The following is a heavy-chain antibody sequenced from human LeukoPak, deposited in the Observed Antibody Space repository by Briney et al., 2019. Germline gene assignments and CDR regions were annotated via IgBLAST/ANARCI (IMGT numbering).Heavy chain of an antibody. Sequence: GGSLRLSCAASGFTFSSYGMSWVRQAPGKGLEWVAVISYDGSNKYYADSVKGRFTISRDNSKNTLSLQMNSLRAEDTAVYYCARRAGAYSHPYDYWGQGTLVTVSS. J-gene: IGHJ4*02. CDR2: ISYDGSNK. CDR1: GFTFSSYG. D-gene: IGHD4/OR15-4a*01. CDR3: ARRAGAYSHPYDY. V-gene: IGHV3-30*03.